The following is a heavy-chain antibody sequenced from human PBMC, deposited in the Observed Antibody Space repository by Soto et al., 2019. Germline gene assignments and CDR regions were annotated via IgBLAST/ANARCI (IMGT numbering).Heavy chain of an antibody. D-gene: IGHD2-15*01. J-gene: IGHJ6*02. V-gene: IGHV1-2*04. CDR1: GYTFTGYY. CDR2: INPNSGAI. CDR3: ARDRRDCSGGSCYQYYYYYGMDV. Sequence: ASAKVSCKASGYTFTGYYLHWVRPAPGQGLEWMGWINPNSGAINYAQKFQDWVTMTRDTSISTAYMELSRLRSDDTAVYYCARDRRDCSGGSCYQYYYYYGMDVWGQGTTVTVSS.